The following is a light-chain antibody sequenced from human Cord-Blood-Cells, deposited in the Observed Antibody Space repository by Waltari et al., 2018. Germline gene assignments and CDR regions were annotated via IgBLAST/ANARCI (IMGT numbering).Light chain of an antibody. V-gene: IGKV3-20*01. J-gene: IGKJ2*01. CDR1: QIVSSSD. CDR2: GAS. Sequence: IVLTQSLGTLSLSPGERATIYCRASQIVSSSDLALYQQKPCHAPSLLIYGASSRAAGIPDRFSGSASGTDFTLTISRLVPEYFAVYYCQQYGSSPYTFGQGTKLEIK. CDR3: QQYGSSPYT.